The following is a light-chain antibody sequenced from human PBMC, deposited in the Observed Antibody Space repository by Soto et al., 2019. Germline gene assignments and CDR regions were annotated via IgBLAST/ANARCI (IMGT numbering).Light chain of an antibody. CDR3: SSYAGSNWI. V-gene: IGLV2-8*01. CDR1: SSDVGAYNY. CDR2: EVS. Sequence: QSALTQPPSASGSPGQSVTISCTGTSSDVGAYNYVSWFQQHPGKAPKLMIYEVSKRPSGVPDRFSGSKSANTASLTVSGLQAEDEADYYCSSYAGSNWIFGGGTKVTVL. J-gene: IGLJ2*01.